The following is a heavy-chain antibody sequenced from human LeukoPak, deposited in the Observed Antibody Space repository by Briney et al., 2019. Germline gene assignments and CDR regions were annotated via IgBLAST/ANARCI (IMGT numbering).Heavy chain of an antibody. Sequence: SVKVCCKASGFTFTSSAMQWVRQARGQRLEWIGWIVVGSGNTNYAQEFQERVTITRDMSTSTAYMELSSLRSEDTAVYYCAALNYYDSSGYHAFDIWGQGTMVTVSS. CDR2: IVVGSGNT. V-gene: IGHV1-58*02. J-gene: IGHJ3*02. D-gene: IGHD3-22*01. CDR1: GFTFTSSA. CDR3: AALNYYDSSGYHAFDI.